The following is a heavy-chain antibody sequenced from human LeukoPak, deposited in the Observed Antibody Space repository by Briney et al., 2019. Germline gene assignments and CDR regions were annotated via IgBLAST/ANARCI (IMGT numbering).Heavy chain of an antibody. CDR2: INPNSGGT. J-gene: IGHJ4*02. CDR3: AREVRFSMVRGEIDC. CDR1: GYTFTGYY. V-gene: IGHV1-2*02. D-gene: IGHD3-10*01. Sequence: GASVKVSCKASGYTFTGYYMHWVRQAPGQGLEWMGWINPNSGGTNYAQKFQGRVTMTRDTSISTAYMELSSLRSEDTAVYYCAREVRFSMVRGEIDCWGQGTLVTVSS.